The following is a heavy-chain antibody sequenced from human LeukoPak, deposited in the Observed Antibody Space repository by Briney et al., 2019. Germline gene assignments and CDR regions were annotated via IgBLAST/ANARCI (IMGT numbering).Heavy chain of an antibody. CDR2: INNIGNT. J-gene: IGHJ5*02. V-gene: IGHV4-59*08. Sequence: SETLSLTCTVSGDSINNSYWWSWVRQPPGKGLEWIGYINNIGNTNYNPPLKSRVTISVDTSKNQFSLKLSSVTAADTAVYYCARFSWGSGTYTHEGIWSWFDPWGQGTLVTVSS. D-gene: IGHD3-10*01. CDR1: GDSINNSY. CDR3: ARFSWGSGTYTHEGIWSWFDP.